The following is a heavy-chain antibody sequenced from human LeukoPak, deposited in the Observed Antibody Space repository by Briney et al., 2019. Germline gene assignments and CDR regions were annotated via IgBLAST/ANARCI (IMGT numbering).Heavy chain of an antibody. CDR1: VGTFSSYA. D-gene: IGHD3-22*01. V-gene: IGHV1-69*04. J-gene: IGHJ2*01. Sequence: SVKVSCKASVGTFSSYAISWVRQAPGQGLEWMGRIIPILGIANYAQKFQGRVTITADKSTSTAYMELSSPRSEDTAVFYCARSTMIVVVERYFDLWGRGTLVTVSS. CDR2: IIPILGIA. CDR3: ARSTMIVVVERYFDL.